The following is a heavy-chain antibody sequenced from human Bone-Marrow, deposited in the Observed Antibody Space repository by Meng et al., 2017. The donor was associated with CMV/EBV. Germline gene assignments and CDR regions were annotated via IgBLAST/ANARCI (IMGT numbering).Heavy chain of an antibody. Sequence: SVKVSCKASGGTFSSYAISWGRQAPGQGLEWMGGIIPIFGTANYAQKFQGRVTITTDESTSTAYMELSSRRSEETPVYYCARDDFYYCCSGFRKYYYYGMEVWGPGHTVHGAS. CDR3: ARDDFYYCCSGFRKYYYYGMEV. V-gene: IGHV1-69*05. CDR1: GGTFSSYA. CDR2: IIPIFGTA. J-gene: IGHJ6*01. D-gene: IGHD3-22*01.